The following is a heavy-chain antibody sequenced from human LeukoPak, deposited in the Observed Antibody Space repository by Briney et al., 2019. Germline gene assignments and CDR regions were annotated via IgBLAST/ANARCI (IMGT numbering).Heavy chain of an antibody. CDR1: GGTFSSYA. J-gene: IGHJ5*02. CDR2: IIPILGIA. CDR3: ARDSSGWYGWFDP. V-gene: IGHV1-69*04. Sequence: SVKVSCKASGGTFSSYAISWVRQAPGQGLEWMGRIIPILGIANYAQKFQGRVTITADKSTSTAYMELNSLRSEDTAVYYCARDSSGWYGWFDPWGQGTLVTVSS. D-gene: IGHD6-19*01.